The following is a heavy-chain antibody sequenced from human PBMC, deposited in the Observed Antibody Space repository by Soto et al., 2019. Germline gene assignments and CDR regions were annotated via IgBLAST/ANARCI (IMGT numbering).Heavy chain of an antibody. CDR2: IWYDGNNK. V-gene: IGHV3-33*01. CDR3: ARGLHSLFDY. J-gene: IGHJ4*02. Sequence: ALRLSCAASGFIFSNYGMHWVRQAPGKGLEWLAVIWYDGNNKYYADSVKGRFTISRDNSNNTLYMQMTSLRADDTAVYYCARGLHSLFDYWGQGTLVTVSS. D-gene: IGHD2-21*01. CDR1: GFIFSNYG.